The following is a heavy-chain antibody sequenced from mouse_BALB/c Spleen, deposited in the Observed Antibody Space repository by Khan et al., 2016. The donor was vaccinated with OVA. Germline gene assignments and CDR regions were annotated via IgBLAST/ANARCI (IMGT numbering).Heavy chain of an antibody. CDR3: ARGTSVAAFDY. CDR1: GFTFSDYF. J-gene: IGHJ2*01. CDR2: ISNGGGST. V-gene: IGHV5-12*02. Sequence: EVQLVESGGGLVQPGGSLKLSCATSGFTFSDYFMYWVRQTPEKRLEWVAYISNGGGSTYYPDTVKGRFTISRDNAKNTLYLQMSRLKSEDTSRYYGARGTSVAAFDYWGQGTTLTVSS. D-gene: IGHD1-1*01.